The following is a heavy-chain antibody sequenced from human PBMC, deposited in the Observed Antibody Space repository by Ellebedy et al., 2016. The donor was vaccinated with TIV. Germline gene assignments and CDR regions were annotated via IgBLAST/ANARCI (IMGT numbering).Heavy chain of an antibody. CDR3: SRGWSTPDS. V-gene: IGHV3-21*06. CDR2: IRSTGSDK. J-gene: IGHJ4*02. Sequence: GEPLKISCVASGFTFSNYNMNWVRQSPGKGLEWVSSIRSTGSDKYYAESVKGRFTISRDNTQDTLFLQMNSLRAEDTAVYFCSRGWSTPDSWGQGTLVIVSS. D-gene: IGHD2-15*01. CDR1: GFTFSNYN.